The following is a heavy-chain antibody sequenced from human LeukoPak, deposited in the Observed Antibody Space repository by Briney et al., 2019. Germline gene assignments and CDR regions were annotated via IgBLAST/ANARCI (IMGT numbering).Heavy chain of an antibody. CDR2: ISGSGGST. CDR1: GFTFSSYA. V-gene: IGHV3-23*01. J-gene: IGHJ4*02. Sequence: GGSPRLSCAASGFTFSSYAMSWVRQAPGKGLEWVSAISGSGGSTYYADSVKGRFTISRDNSKNTLYLQMNSLRAEDTAVYYCAKVMTRTMVRGVPPSDYWGQGTLVTVSS. D-gene: IGHD3-10*01. CDR3: AKVMTRTMVRGVPPSDY.